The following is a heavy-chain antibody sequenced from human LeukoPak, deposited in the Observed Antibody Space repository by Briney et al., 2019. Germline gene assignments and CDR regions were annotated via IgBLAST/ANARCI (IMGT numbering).Heavy chain of an antibody. Sequence: GGSLRLSCAASGLTFSSHWMHWVRQAPGKGLEWVSAISGSGENTYYADSVKGRFTISRDNSKNTLYLQMNSLRAEDTAVYYCARVKWSREPRWAFDIWGQGTLVTVSS. D-gene: IGHD1-26*01. CDR1: GLTFSSHW. CDR2: ISGSGENT. CDR3: ARVKWSREPRWAFDI. J-gene: IGHJ3*02. V-gene: IGHV3-23*01.